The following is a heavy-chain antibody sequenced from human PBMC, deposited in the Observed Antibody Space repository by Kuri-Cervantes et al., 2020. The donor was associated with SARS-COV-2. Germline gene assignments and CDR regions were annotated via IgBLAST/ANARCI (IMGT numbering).Heavy chain of an antibody. V-gene: IGHV3-9*01. Sequence: GGSLRLSCAASGFTFSSYGMHWVRQAPGKGLEWVSGISWNSGSIGYADSVKGRFTISRDNAKNSLYLQMNSLRAEDTALYYCAKVGRSGSGWPYYFDYWGQGTLVTVSS. CDR2: ISWNSGSI. CDR3: AKVGRSGSGWPYYFDY. CDR1: GFTFSSYG. J-gene: IGHJ4*02. D-gene: IGHD6-19*01.